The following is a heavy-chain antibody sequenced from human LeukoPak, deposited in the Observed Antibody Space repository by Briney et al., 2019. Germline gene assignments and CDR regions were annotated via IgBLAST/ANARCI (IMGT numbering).Heavy chain of an antibody. V-gene: IGHV3-48*01. CDR2: ISSSSSTI. D-gene: IGHD4-17*01. Sequence: GGSLRLSCAASGFTSSNYNMNWVRQAPGKGLEWVSYISSSSSTIYYADSMKGRFTISRDNAKNSLYLQMNSLRAEDTAVYYCARATAQIDYWGQGTLVTVSS. J-gene: IGHJ4*02. CDR1: GFTSSNYN. CDR3: ARATAQIDY.